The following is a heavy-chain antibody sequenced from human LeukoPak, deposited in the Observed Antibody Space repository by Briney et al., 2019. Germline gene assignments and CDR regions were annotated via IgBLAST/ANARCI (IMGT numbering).Heavy chain of an antibody. CDR3: ARSQRAGYNVYYFDS. J-gene: IGHJ4*02. CDR1: GGTFSSYG. Sequence: SVKVSCKPSGGTFSSYGVSWVRQAPGQGLEWMGGIIPIFRTTNYAQSFRGRLTITTAESTSTVYTELTSLRSDDTAVYYCARSQRAGYNVYYFDSWGQGTLVTVSS. D-gene: IGHD5-24*01. CDR2: IIPIFRTT. V-gene: IGHV1-69*05.